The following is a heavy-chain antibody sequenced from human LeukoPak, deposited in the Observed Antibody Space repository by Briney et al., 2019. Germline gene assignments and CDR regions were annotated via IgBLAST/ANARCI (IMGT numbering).Heavy chain of an antibody. Sequence: PGGSLRLSCAASGFTFSDYWMSWVRQTPGKGLEWVANIKHDGSDKYYVDALTGRFTVSRDNAKNSLYLQINSLSAGDTAVYYCARVGAARYYYYYMDVWGKGATVTVSS. J-gene: IGHJ6*03. CDR2: IKHDGSDK. D-gene: IGHD2-15*01. CDR3: ARVGAARYYYYYMDV. CDR1: GFTFSDYW. V-gene: IGHV3-7*01.